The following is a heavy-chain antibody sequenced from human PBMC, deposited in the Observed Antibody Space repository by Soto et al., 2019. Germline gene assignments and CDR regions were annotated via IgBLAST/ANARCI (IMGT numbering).Heavy chain of an antibody. J-gene: IGHJ4*02. Sequence: GGSLRLSCAASGFTFSSYGMHWVRQAPGKGLEWVAVISYDGSNKYYADSVKGRFTISRDNSKNTLYLQMNSLRAEDTAVYYCAKDQYDSSGYYSPALAGYWGQGTLVTVSS. CDR1: GFTFSSYG. V-gene: IGHV3-30*18. D-gene: IGHD3-22*01. CDR3: AKDQYDSSGYYSPALAGY. CDR2: ISYDGSNK.